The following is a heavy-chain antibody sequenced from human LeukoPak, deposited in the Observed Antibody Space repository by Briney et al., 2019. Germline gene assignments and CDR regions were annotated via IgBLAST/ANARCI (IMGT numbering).Heavy chain of an antibody. CDR3: SSQPAVLDLDC. CDR2: IKPDGSGK. D-gene: IGHD6-19*01. J-gene: IGHJ4*02. CDR1: GFAFSIYW. Sequence: GGSLTLSCAASGFAFSIYWMTWVRQSPGKGLAGVANIKPDGSGKNYVDSVKGRFTISRDNAKNSLYLQMKGLRVEDTAVYYCSSQPAVLDLDCWGQGALVTVSS. V-gene: IGHV3-7*01.